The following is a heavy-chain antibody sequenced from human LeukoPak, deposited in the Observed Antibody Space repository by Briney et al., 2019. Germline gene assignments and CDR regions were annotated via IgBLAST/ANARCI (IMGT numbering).Heavy chain of an antibody. D-gene: IGHD3-9*01. V-gene: IGHV3-30-3*01. CDR2: ISNDGSNK. Sequence: GGSLRLSCAASGFTFSSYAMRWVRQAPGKGLEWVAVISNDGSNKYYADSVKGGFTLFRDKSKNTLYLQMNSLMAEDTAVDYCARDLLHDALTGYSLWGMDVWGQGTSVTVSS. J-gene: IGHJ6*02. CDR1: GFTFSSYA. CDR3: ARDLLHDALTGYSLWGMDV.